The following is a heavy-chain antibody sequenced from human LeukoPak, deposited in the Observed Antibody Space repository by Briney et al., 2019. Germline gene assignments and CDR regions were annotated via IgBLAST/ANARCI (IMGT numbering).Heavy chain of an antibody. J-gene: IGHJ4*02. D-gene: IGHD3-3*01. CDR3: TTDPLLGM. CDR2: IKSKIDGGIA. CDR1: GLTFSNAW. Sequence: GGSLRLSCAASGLTFSNAWMNWVRQAPGKGLEWVGRIKSKIDGGIADYAAPAKGRFTISRDDSKDTLYMQMSSLKIEDTAVYYCTTDPLLGMGGQGTLVTVSS. V-gene: IGHV3-15*01.